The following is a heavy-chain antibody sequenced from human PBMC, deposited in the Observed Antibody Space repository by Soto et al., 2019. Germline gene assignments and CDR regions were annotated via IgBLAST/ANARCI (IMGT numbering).Heavy chain of an antibody. J-gene: IGHJ6*02. CDR1: GGSISSGGYY. Sequence: SETLSLTCTVSGGSISSGGYYWSWIRQHPGKGLEWIGYIYYSGSTYYNQSLKSRVTISVDTSKNQFSLKLSSVTAADTAVYYFARDQGVRGVDPRYYYYGMDVWGQGTTVTVSS. D-gene: IGHD3-10*01. V-gene: IGHV4-31*03. CDR3: ARDQGVRGVDPRYYYYGMDV. CDR2: IYYSGST.